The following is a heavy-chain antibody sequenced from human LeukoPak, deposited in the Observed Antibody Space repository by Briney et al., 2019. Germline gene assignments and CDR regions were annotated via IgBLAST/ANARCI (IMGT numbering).Heavy chain of an antibody. J-gene: IGHJ4*02. CDR1: GFTFSSYA. Sequence: PGGSLRLSCAASGFTFSSYAMSWLRQAPGKGLEWVSAISENGGTTYYADSVKGRSTISRDNSKNTLSLQLNSLRAEDTAVYYCAKEGPTGTTKFDYWGQGNLVTVSS. CDR2: ISENGGTT. V-gene: IGHV3-23*01. CDR3: AKEGPTGTTKFDY. D-gene: IGHD1-1*01.